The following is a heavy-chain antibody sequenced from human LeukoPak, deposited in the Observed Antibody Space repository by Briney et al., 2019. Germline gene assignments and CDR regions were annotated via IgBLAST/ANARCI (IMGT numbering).Heavy chain of an antibody. V-gene: IGHV3-30-3*01. CDR2: ISYDGSNE. CDR3: ARDKIRSIAAAGTVDY. Sequence: GGSLRLSCAASGFSFSDYSMHWVRQAPGKGLEWVAIISYDGSNERYADSVKGRFTIPRDNAKNSLYLQMNSLRAEDTAVYYCARDKIRSIAAAGTVDYWGQGTLVTVSS. D-gene: IGHD6-13*01. CDR1: GFSFSDYS. J-gene: IGHJ4*02.